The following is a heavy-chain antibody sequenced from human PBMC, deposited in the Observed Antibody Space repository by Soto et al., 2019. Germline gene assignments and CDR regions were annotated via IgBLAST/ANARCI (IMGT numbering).Heavy chain of an antibody. CDR1: GGTFSSYS. CDR3: ARDGGRHSGGIDY. Sequence: QVQLVQSGAEVKKPGSSVKVSCKASGGTFSSYSINWVRQAPGQGLEWMGEIIPIFGTANYAQKFQGRVTITADESTRTAYMALSSLRSDDTAVYYCARDGGRHSGGIDYWGQGTLVTVSS. D-gene: IGHD1-26*01. V-gene: IGHV1-69*01. CDR2: IIPIFGTA. J-gene: IGHJ4*02.